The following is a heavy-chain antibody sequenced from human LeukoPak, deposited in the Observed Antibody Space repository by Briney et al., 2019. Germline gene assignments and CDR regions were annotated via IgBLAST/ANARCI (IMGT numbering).Heavy chain of an antibody. CDR1: GGSISSYY. CDR2: IYYSGST. CDR3: ARVVGRKGWFDP. V-gene: IGHV4-59*01. Sequence: SETLSLTCTVSGGSISSYYWSWIRQPPGKGLEWTGYIYYSGSTNYNPSLKSRVTISVDTSKNQFSLKLSSVTAADTAVYYCARVVGRKGWFDPWGQGTLVTVSS. J-gene: IGHJ5*02. D-gene: IGHD2-15*01.